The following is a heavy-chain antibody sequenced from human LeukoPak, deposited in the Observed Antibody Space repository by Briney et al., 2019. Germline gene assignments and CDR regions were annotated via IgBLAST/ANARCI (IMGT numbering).Heavy chain of an antibody. V-gene: IGHV3-21*01. CDR1: GFTFSSYS. J-gene: IGHJ3*02. D-gene: IGHD4-11*01. CDR3: ARDRVTRPSDAFVI. Sequence: PGGSLRLSCAASGFTFSSYSMNWVRQAPGKGLEWVSSISSSSSYIYYADSVKGRFTISRDNAKNSLYLQMNSLRAEDTAVYYCARDRVTRPSDAFVIWGQGTMVTVSS. CDR2: ISSSSSYI.